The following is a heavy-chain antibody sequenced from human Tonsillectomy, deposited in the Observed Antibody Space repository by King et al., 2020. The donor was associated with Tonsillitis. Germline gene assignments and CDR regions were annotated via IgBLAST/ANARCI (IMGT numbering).Heavy chain of an antibody. Sequence: VQLVESGGGVARPGGSLRLACAASGFTFSDYGMTWVRQAPGKGLEWVSGLNWDGGSAVYADSVKGRFTISRDNGRNSLYLQMNSLRAEDTALYYCVRDKYHDLLTPYLYYGFDMWGQGTMVTVSS. V-gene: IGHV3-20*04. D-gene: IGHD3-9*01. CDR1: GFTFSDYG. J-gene: IGHJ3*02. CDR3: VRDKYHDLLTPYLYYGFDM. CDR2: LNWDGGSA.